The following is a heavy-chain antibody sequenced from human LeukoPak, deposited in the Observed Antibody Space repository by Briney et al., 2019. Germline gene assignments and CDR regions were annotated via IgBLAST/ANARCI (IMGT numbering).Heavy chain of an antibody. CDR2: ISSSGSTI. V-gene: IGHV3-11*04. CDR1: GFTFSDYY. J-gene: IGHJ4*02. D-gene: IGHD3-9*01. CDR3: ARVTYYDILTGYPPGY. Sequence: GGSLRLSCAASGFTFSDYYMSWIRQAPGKGLEWVSYISSSGSTIYYADSVKGRFTISRDNAKNTLYLQMNSLRAEDTAVYYCARVTYYDILTGYPPGYWGQGTLVTVSS.